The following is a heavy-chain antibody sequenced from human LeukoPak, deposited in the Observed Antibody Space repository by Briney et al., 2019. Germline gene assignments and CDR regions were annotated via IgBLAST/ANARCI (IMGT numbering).Heavy chain of an antibody. D-gene: IGHD3-22*01. J-gene: IGHJ4*02. CDR1: GITLSNYG. CDR2: ISDTGGWT. V-gene: IGHV3-23*01. Sequence: PGGSLRLSCAVSGITLSNYGMTWVRQAPGKGLEWVAGISDTGGWTNYADSVNGRFTISRDNPKNTLYLQMNSLRAEDTAVYFCAKRGVVIRVILVGFHKEAYYFDSWGQGALVTVSS. CDR3: AKRGVVIRVILVGFHKEAYYFDS.